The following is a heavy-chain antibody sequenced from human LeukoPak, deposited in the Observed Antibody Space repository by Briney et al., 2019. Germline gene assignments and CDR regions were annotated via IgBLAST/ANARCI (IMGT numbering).Heavy chain of an antibody. D-gene: IGHD6-19*01. CDR3: AKDGGGWYTSGWYYFDY. V-gene: IGHV3-23*01. Sequence: GGSLRLSCAASGFPFSSYAMSWVRQAPGKGLEWVSSVSGSGATTYYADSVKGRFTISRDNSKNTLHLQMSSLRADDTAIYYCAKDGGGWYTSGWYYFDYWGQGTLVTASS. J-gene: IGHJ4*02. CDR1: GFPFSSYA. CDR2: VSGSGATT.